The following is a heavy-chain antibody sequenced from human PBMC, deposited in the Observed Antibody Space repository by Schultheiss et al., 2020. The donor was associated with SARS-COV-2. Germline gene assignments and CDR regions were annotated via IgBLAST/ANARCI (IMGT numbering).Heavy chain of an antibody. J-gene: IGHJ4*02. D-gene: IGHD5-12*01. V-gene: IGHV3-30*18. CDR1: GFTFSSYS. CDR3: AKDKGNVAYIFDY. CDR2: ISYDGSNK. Sequence: GGSLRLSCAASGFTFSSYSMNWVRQAPGKGLEWVAVISYDGSNKYYADSVKGRFTISRDNSKNTLYLQMNSLRAEDTAVYYCAKDKGNVAYIFDYWGQGTQVTVSS.